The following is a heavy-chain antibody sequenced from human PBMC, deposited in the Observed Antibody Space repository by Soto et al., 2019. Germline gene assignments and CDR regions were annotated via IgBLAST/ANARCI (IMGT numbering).Heavy chain of an antibody. V-gene: IGHV1-69*01. Sequence: QVQLVQSGAEVKKPGSSVKVSCLASRGTFNRYAINWVRQAPGHGLEWLGALIPQFGTPNYAQKFQDRVTIVADESTNTTTMELRGLTSDDTAVYDWARQNRDTPMVPLDVWGQGTLVTVSS. J-gene: IGHJ4*02. CDR2: LIPQFGTP. D-gene: IGHD5-18*01. CDR3: ARQNRDTPMVPLDV. CDR1: RGTFNRYA.